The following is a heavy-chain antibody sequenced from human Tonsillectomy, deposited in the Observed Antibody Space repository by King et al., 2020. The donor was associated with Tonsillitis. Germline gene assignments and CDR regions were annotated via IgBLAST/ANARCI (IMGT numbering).Heavy chain of an antibody. D-gene: IGHD3-22*01. CDR2: ISSSSSTI. CDR3: ATAIHDSSGPYPYYFDY. Sequence: VQLVESGGGLVQPGGSLRLSCAASGFTFSSYNMNWVRQAPGKGLEWVSYISSSSSTIYYADSVKGRFTISRDNAKNSLYLQMNSLRDEDTAVYYCATAIHDSSGPYPYYFDYWGQVTLVTVSS. CDR1: GFTFSSYN. V-gene: IGHV3-48*02. J-gene: IGHJ4*02.